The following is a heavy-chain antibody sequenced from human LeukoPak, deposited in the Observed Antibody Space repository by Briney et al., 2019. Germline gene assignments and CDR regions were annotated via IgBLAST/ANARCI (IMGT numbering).Heavy chain of an antibody. V-gene: IGHV4-31*03. CDR2: IYYSGST. D-gene: IGHD3-22*01. CDR1: GGSISSGGYY. CDR3: ARGGPKRYYDSSGYYGRRYNWFDP. J-gene: IGHJ5*02. Sequence: TLSLTCTVSGGSISSGGYYWSWIRQHPGKGLEWIGYIYYSGSTYYNPSLKSRVTISVDTSKNQFSLKLSSVTAADTAVYYCARGGPKRYYDSSGYYGRRYNWFDPWGQGTLVTVSS.